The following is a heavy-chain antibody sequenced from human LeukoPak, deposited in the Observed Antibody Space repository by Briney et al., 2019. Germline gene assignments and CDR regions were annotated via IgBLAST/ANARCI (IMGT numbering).Heavy chain of an antibody. J-gene: IGHJ3*01. V-gene: IGHV4-59*07. D-gene: IGHD3-22*01. CDR2: IFYTGST. CDR3: ARSAHYYYDSASYGVAFDV. Sequence: PSDTLSLTCTFSGGSINSYYWSCIRHPPGKGREGIGNIFYTGSTKYNPSLKSRVTISVDTSKNQFSLKLSSVTAADTAMYYCARSAHYYYDSASYGVAFDVWGQGTLVTVSS. CDR1: GGSINSYY.